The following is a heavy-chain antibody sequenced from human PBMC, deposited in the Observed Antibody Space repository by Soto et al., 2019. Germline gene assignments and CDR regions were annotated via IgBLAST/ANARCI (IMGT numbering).Heavy chain of an antibody. Sequence: GGSLRLSCAASGFTFSSYSMNWVRQAPGKGLEWVSSISSSSSYIYYADSVKGRFTISRDNAKNSLYLQMNSLRAEDTAVYYCARDSASTVAYYYYYYYMDVWGKGTTVTVSS. J-gene: IGHJ6*03. D-gene: IGHD3-10*01. CDR3: ARDSASTVAYYYYYYYMDV. CDR2: ISSSSSYI. CDR1: GFTFSSYS. V-gene: IGHV3-21*01.